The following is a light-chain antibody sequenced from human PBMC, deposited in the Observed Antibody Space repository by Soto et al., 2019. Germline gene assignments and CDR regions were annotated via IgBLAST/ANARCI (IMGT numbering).Light chain of an antibody. Sequence: EIVLTQSPGTLSLSPGERATLSCRASQTISANLAWYQQRPGQAPRLLIYGASSRATGIPDRFSGSGSGTDFTLTISRLEPEDFAVYYCQQRSNWPPWTFGQGTKV. CDR1: QTISAN. CDR3: QQRSNWPPWT. J-gene: IGKJ1*01. CDR2: GAS. V-gene: IGKV3D-20*02.